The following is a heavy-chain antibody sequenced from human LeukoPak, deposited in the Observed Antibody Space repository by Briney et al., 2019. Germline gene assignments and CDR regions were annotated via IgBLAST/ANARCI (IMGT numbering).Heavy chain of an antibody. Sequence: GGSLRLSCTASGFTFKNYRMTWVRQAPGKGLEWVASMKDDGNEIQYVDSVKGRFTISRDNAKNSLYLQMDNLRAEDTAVYYCARNRATNDYWGQGTLVTVSS. CDR3: ARNRATNDY. J-gene: IGHJ4*02. CDR2: MKDDGNEI. V-gene: IGHV3-7*01. CDR1: GFTFKNYR. D-gene: IGHD1-26*01.